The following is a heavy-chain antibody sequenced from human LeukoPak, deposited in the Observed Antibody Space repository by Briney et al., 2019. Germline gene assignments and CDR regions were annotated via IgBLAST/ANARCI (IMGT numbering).Heavy chain of an antibody. J-gene: IGHJ4*02. CDR1: GFTFSNYW. Sequence: GGSLRLSCAASGFTFSNYWMTWVRQAPGKGLEWVANIRQDGSAKNYVDSVKGRFTVSRDNAKNSLFLQMNSLRVEDTAVYYCVRDSDTDTWHGHDEDYWGQGTLVSVS. CDR3: VRDSDTDTWHGHDEDY. D-gene: IGHD2-2*02. CDR2: IRQDGSAK. V-gene: IGHV3-7*01.